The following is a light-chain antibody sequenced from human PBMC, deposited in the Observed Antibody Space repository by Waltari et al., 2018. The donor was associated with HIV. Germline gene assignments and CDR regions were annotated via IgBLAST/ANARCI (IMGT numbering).Light chain of an antibody. CDR3: LLSYGGPRV. Sequence: QAVVTQEPSLTVSPGGTVTLICGSSTGAVTSGHSPYWFKQRPGQAPRTLIHDTSNKHSWTPARFSGSLLGGKAALTLSGAQPEDEAEYYCLLSYGGPRVFGGGTKLTVL. J-gene: IGLJ2*01. CDR2: DTS. V-gene: IGLV7-46*01. CDR1: TGAVTSGHS.